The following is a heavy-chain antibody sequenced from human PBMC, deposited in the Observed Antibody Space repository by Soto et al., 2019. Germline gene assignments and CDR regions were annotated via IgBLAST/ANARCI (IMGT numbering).Heavy chain of an antibody. CDR3: ARDSLGGGMDV. CDR1: GFIFSNYS. V-gene: IGHV3-21*01. CDR2: ISRTSIYI. D-gene: IGHD3-16*01. Sequence: EVHLVESGGGLVKPGGSLRLSCAASGFIFSNYSMNWVRQAPGKGLEWVSAISRTSIYIYYPDSLNGRFTVSRDNAKNSLYLQMTRLRAEDTAVYYCARDSLGGGMDVWGQGTTVTVSS. J-gene: IGHJ6*02.